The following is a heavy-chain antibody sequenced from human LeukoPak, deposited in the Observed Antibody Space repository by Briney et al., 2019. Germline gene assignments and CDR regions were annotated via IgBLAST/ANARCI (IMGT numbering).Heavy chain of an antibody. CDR2: IYPGDSDT. J-gene: IGHJ3*01. D-gene: IGHD3-3*01. Sequence: GESLKISCKTSGYSFTTYWIDWVRQMPGKGLEWMGIIYPGDSDTTYSPSFQGQVTISVDKSTSAAYLQWTSLKASATAMYYCARHQSGRRYDALDVWGQGTMVTVSS. V-gene: IGHV5-51*01. CDR1: GYSFTTYW. CDR3: ARHQSGRRYDALDV.